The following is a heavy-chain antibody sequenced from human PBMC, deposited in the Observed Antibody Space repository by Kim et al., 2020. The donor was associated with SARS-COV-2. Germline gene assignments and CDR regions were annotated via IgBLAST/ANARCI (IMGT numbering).Heavy chain of an antibody. V-gene: IGHV3-21*01. D-gene: IGHD4-17*01. CDR2: ISSSSSI. CDR3: ARDRYGDYANDY. J-gene: IGHJ4*02. Sequence: GVSLRLSCAASGFTFSTYSMNWVRQAPGKGLEWVSSISSSSSINYADSVKGRFTISRDNAKNSLYLQMNSLRAEDTAVYYCARDRYGDYANDYWGQGTLV. CDR1: GFTFSTYS.